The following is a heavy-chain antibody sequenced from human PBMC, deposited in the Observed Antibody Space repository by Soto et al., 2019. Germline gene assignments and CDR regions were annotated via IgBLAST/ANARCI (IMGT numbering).Heavy chain of an antibody. V-gene: IGHV3-21*01. CDR3: ARVYCSSTSCYVDY. CDR1: GFTFSSYS. J-gene: IGHJ4*02. Sequence: GGSLRLSCAASGFTFSSYSMNWVRQAPGKGLEWVSSISSSSSYIYYADSVKGRFTISRDNAKNSLYLQMNSLRAEDTAVYYCARVYCSSTSCYVDYWGQGTLVTVSS. D-gene: IGHD2-2*01. CDR2: ISSSSSYI.